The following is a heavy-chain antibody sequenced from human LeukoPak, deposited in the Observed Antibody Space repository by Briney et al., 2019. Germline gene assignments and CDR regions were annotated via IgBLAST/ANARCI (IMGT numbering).Heavy chain of an antibody. Sequence: PGGSLTLSRAASGLTLSSYAMNWVRQARGKGLEWVSAVNGDNSITKYADSVEGRFTISRDNAKNTLYLQMNSLRVDDTAIYYCAKGTTTPGFLDYWGQGTLVTVSS. D-gene: IGHD1-1*01. J-gene: IGHJ4*02. CDR3: AKGTTTPGFLDY. CDR1: GLTLSSYA. V-gene: IGHV3-23*01. CDR2: VNGDNSIT.